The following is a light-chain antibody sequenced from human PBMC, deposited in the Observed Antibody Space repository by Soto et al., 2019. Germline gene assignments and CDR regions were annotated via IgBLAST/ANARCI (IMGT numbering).Light chain of an antibody. CDR2: HAS. J-gene: IGKJ3*01. CDR1: QSISNW. V-gene: IGKV1-5*01. CDR3: QQAYSPPLS. Sequence: DIQRTQSPSTLPASVGDRVTITCRASQSISNWLAWYQKKTGTAPKLLIYHASTLESGVPSRFSGSGSGTEFNLTISRLQTDEFATYECQQAYSPPLSFGPGTKVDIK.